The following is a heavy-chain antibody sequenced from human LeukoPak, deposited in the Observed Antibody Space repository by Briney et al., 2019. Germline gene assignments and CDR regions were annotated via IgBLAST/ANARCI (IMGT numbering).Heavy chain of an antibody. D-gene: IGHD6-13*01. CDR3: ARAPYSSSWYSYYYYGMDV. CDR2: IYNSGST. Sequence: ETLSLTCTVSGGSISSYYWSWIRQPAGKGLEWIGRIYNSGSTNYNPSLKSRVTMSVDTSKNQFSLKLSSVTAADTAVYYCARAPYSSSWYSYYYYGMDVWGQGTTVTVSS. CDR1: GGSISSYY. J-gene: IGHJ6*02. V-gene: IGHV4-4*07.